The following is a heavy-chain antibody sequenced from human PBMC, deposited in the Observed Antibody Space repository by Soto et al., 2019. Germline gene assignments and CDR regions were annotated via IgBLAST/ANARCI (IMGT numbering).Heavy chain of an antibody. CDR3: ARGSSSSWVWFDP. Sequence: ASVKVSCKASGYTFTSYAMHWVRQAPGQRLEWMGWINAGNGNTKYSQKFQGRVTITRDTSASTAYMELSSLRSEDTAVYYCARGSSSSWVWFDPWGQGTLVTVSS. D-gene: IGHD6-6*01. CDR2: INAGNGNT. CDR1: GYTFTSYA. V-gene: IGHV1-3*01. J-gene: IGHJ5*02.